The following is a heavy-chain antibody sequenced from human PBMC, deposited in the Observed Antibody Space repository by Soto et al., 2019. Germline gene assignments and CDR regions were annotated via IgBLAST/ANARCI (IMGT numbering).Heavy chain of an antibody. Sequence: LTLCCAASGFNFGSYAMSWFRQAPWKGLECVSAISGSGGSTYYADSVKGRFTISRDNSKSTLYLQMNSLRAEDTAVYYCAKAYYYDSSGYYRYYYGMDVWGHGTTFTGSS. CDR2: ISGSGGST. D-gene: IGHD3-22*01. J-gene: IGHJ6*02. V-gene: IGHV3-23*01. CDR3: AKAYYYDSSGYYRYYYGMDV. CDR1: GFNFGSYA.